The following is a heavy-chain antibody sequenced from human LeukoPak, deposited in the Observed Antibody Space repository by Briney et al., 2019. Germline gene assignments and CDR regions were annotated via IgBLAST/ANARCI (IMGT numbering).Heavy chain of an antibody. V-gene: IGHV3-30*18. CDR3: AKDIPISPTMIVVVHHYYGMDV. Sequence: QPGRSLRLSCAASGFTFSSYGMHWVRQAPGKGLEWVAVISYDGSNKYYADSVKGRFTISRDNSKNTLYLQMNSLRAEDTAVYYCAKDIPISPTMIVVVHHYYGMDVWGQGTTVTVSS. J-gene: IGHJ6*02. CDR2: ISYDGSNK. CDR1: GFTFSSYG. D-gene: IGHD3-22*01.